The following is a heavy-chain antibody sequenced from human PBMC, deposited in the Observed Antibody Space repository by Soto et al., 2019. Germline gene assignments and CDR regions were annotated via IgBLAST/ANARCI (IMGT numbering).Heavy chain of an antibody. CDR1: GGTFSSYA. CDR3: AGSYYYDSSGYYPMNY. D-gene: IGHD3-22*01. V-gene: IGHV1-69*13. J-gene: IGHJ4*02. Sequence: SVKVSCKASGGTFSSYAISWVRQAPGQGLEWMGGIIPIFGTANYAQKFQGRVTITADESTSTAYMELSSLRSEDTAVYYCAGSYYYDSSGYYPMNYWGQGTLVTVSS. CDR2: IIPIFGTA.